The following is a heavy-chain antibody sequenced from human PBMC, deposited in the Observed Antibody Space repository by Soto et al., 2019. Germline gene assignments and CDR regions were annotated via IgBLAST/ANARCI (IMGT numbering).Heavy chain of an antibody. CDR3: AKSFTVVTPGDY. V-gene: IGHV3-30*18. J-gene: IGHJ4*02. D-gene: IGHD2-21*02. CDR2: ISYDGSNK. Sequence: QVQLVESGGGVVQPGRSLRLSCVASGFTFNNYGMHWVRQAPGKGLEWVAGISYDGSNKYYADSVKGRFTISRDNSKNTLYLQRNSLRAEDTAVYDCAKSFTVVTPGDYWGQGTLVTVSS. CDR1: GFTFNNYG.